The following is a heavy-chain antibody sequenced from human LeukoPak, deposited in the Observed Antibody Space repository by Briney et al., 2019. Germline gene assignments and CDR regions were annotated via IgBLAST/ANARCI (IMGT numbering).Heavy chain of an antibody. CDR3: ARGEAVAGAPFDY. CDR1: GGSISSSSYY. D-gene: IGHD6-19*01. CDR2: IYYSGST. Sequence: SETLSLTCTVSGGSISSSSYYWGWIRQPPGKGLEWIGSIYYSGSTYYNPSLKSRVTISVDTSKNQFSLKLSSVTAADTAVYYCARGEAVAGAPFDYWGQGTLVTVSS. V-gene: IGHV4-39*01. J-gene: IGHJ4*02.